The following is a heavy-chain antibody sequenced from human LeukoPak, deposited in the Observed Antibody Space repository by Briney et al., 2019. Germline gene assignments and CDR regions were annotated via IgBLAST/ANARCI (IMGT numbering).Heavy chain of an antibody. Sequence: PGGSLRLSCAAPGFTFSGYLMSWVRQAPGKGLEWVANIKEEGSEKYYVDSVKGRFIISRDNAKNSLYLKMNSLRAEDTAVYYCARGSSAAPHSYWGQGTLVTVFS. J-gene: IGHJ4*02. CDR2: IKEEGSEK. D-gene: IGHD2-15*01. V-gene: IGHV3-7*01. CDR1: GFTFSGYL. CDR3: ARGSSAAPHSY.